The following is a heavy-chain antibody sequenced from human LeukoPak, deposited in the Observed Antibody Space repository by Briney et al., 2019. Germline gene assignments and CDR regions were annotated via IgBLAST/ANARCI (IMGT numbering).Heavy chain of an antibody. CDR2: INPSGGST. D-gene: IGHD2-21*02. CDR1: GYTFTSYY. Sequence: ASVKVSCKASGYTFTSYYMHWVRQAPGQGLEWMGIINPSGGSTSYAQKFQGRVTMTRDTSTSTVYMELSSLRSEDTAVYYCARSQILAYCGGDCSATDYYYYGMDVWGQGTTVTVSS. V-gene: IGHV1-46*01. J-gene: IGHJ6*02. CDR3: ARSQILAYCGGDCSATDYYYYGMDV.